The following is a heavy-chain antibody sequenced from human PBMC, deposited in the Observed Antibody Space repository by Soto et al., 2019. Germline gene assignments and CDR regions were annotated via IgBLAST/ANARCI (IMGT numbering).Heavy chain of an antibody. CDR2: ISCCGGST. J-gene: IGHJ1*01. V-gene: IGHV3-23*01. CDR1: GFNFKKFA. Sequence: GGSLRLSCEASGFNFKKFAMGWVRQAPGEGLEWVSGISCCGGSTFYADSVKGRFSLARDDSKNTLSLQLNSLRVEDTAHYYCAKADGEQWLIPRQDNWGQGTQVTVSS. D-gene: IGHD6-19*01. CDR3: AKADGEQWLIPRQDN.